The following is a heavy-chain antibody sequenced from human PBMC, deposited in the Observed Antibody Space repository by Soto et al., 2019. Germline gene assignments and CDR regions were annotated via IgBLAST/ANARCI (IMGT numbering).Heavy chain of an antibody. CDR3: ARDKTAAGNGMEV. V-gene: IGHV4-4*07. J-gene: IGHJ6*01. CDR2: IYTSGST. Sequence: SETLSLTCTVSGGSISSYYWSWIRQPAGKGLECIGRIYTSGSTNYNPSLKSRTSMSGDTSKTQCSLRLSCVTASDTAVYYCARDKTAAGNGMEVWGQATTVNVSS. CDR1: GGSISSYY. D-gene: IGHD6-13*01.